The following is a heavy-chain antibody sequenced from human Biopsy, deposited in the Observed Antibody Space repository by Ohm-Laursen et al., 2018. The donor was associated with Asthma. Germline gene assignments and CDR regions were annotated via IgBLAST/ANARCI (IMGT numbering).Heavy chain of an antibody. D-gene: IGHD3-9*01. CDR3: ALSQDSGFDDHSPSWLDP. V-gene: IGHV2-5*02. J-gene: IGHJ5*02. CDR1: GFSLRTPGVG. CDR2: IYWDDYN. Sequence: PTQTLTLTCSFSGFSLRTPGVGVGWIRQSPGKALEWPALIYWDDYNLFRPSLKRRLTITKDPSKNQVVLTMTKMDPVDSGTYYCALSQDSGFDDHSPSWLDPWGQGTLVTVSS.